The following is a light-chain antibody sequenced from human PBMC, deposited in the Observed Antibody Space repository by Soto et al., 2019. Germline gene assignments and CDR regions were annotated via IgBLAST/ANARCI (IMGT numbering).Light chain of an antibody. CDR2: ETS. CDR1: QSVNRW. V-gene: IGKV1-5*03. J-gene: IGKJ5*01. Sequence: DIQVTQSPSSLSASVGDRVTITCRASQSVNRWLAWYQQKPGKAPKLLIYETSSLESGVPSRFGGSGSGTEFTLTISSLQSEDFAVYYCQQYNNWPLTFGQGTRLEIK. CDR3: QQYNNWPLT.